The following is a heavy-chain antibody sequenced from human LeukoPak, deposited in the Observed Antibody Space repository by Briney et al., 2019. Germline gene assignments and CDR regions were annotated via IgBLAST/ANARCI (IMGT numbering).Heavy chain of an antibody. CDR2: IYYSGST. CDR1: GGSISSYY. V-gene: IGHV4-59*01. CDR3: AKTAAAVIYSYYYGMDV. D-gene: IGHD6-13*01. Sequence: NPSETLSLTCTVSGGSISSYYWSWIRQPPGKGLEWIGYIYYSGSTNYNPSLKSRVTISVDTSKNQFSLKLSSVTAADTAVYYCAKTAAAVIYSYYYGMDVGGKGTRVTVPS. J-gene: IGHJ6*04.